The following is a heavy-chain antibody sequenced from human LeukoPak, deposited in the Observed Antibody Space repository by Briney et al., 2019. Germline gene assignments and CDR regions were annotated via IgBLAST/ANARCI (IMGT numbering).Heavy chain of an antibody. V-gene: IGHV3-21*01. CDR2: ISSSSIYI. J-gene: IGHJ4*02. Sequence: GGSLRLSCAASGFTFNTYNMNWVRQAPGKGLEWVSSISSSSIYIYYADSVKGRFTISRDNAKNSLFLQMNSLGAEDTAVYFCARGSGVTMIVDSFDYWGQGTLVTVSS. CDR3: ARGSGVTMIVDSFDY. CDR1: GFTFNTYN. D-gene: IGHD3-22*01.